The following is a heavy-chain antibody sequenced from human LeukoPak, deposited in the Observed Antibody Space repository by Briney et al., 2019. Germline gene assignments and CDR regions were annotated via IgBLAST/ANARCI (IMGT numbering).Heavy chain of an antibody. CDR3: ARDRGYGGPQGDNWFDP. V-gene: IGHV3-53*01. D-gene: IGHD5-18*01. Sequence: GGSLRLSCAASGFNVSNNCMNWVRQAPGKGLEWVSVMYSGGNRYYADSVKDRFTMSRDNSKNMLYLQMNSLKTEDTAVYYCARDRGYGGPQGDNWFDPWGQGTLVTASS. CDR2: MYSGGNR. J-gene: IGHJ5*02. CDR1: GFNVSNNC.